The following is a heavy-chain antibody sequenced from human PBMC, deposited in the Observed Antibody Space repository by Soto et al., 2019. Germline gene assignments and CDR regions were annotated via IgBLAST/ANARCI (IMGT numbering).Heavy chain of an antibody. V-gene: IGHV4-4*02. J-gene: IGHJ4*02. CDR1: SGSITSEQR. CDR3: ARSFGWYAIDH. Sequence: QMQLQESGPGLVKPSETLSLICTVSSGSITSEQRWSWVRQPPGKGLEWIGEIHHSGSTNENPSLRSRVTMSVDKSKNQCPLKLNSVTAADTAVYFCARSFGWYAIDHWGQGTLVIVSS. CDR2: IHHSGST. D-gene: IGHD6-19*01.